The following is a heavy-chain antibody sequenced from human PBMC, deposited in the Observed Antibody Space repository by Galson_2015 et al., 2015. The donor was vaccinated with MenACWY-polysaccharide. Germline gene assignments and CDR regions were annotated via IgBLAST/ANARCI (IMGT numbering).Heavy chain of an antibody. D-gene: IGHD2-15*01. J-gene: IGHJ4*02. CDR2: IKPDGSQK. CDR3: ARGARWLDD. V-gene: IGHV3-7*04. Sequence: NIKPDGSQKNYVDSVKGRFTISRDNARDSLYLQMNSLRAEDTAIYYCARGARWLDDWGQGTLVTVSS.